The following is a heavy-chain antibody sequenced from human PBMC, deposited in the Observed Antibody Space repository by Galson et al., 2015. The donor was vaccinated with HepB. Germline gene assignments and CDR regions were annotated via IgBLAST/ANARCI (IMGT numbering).Heavy chain of an antibody. V-gene: IGHV3-33*01. J-gene: IGHJ4*02. CDR3: ARDPLEQQLAIDY. Sequence: SLRLSCAASGFTFSSYGMHWVRQAPGKGLEWVAVIWYDGSNKYYADSVKGRFTISRDNSKNTLYLQMNSLRAEDTAVYYCARDPLEQQLAIDYWGQGTLVTVSS. CDR2: IWYDGSNK. CDR1: GFTFSSYG. D-gene: IGHD6-13*01.